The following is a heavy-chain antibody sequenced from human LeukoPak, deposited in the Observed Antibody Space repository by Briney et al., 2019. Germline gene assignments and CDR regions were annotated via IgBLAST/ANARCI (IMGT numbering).Heavy chain of an antibody. J-gene: IGHJ4*02. CDR3: ARDPRDVLLWFGDWGNDY. Sequence: SETLSLTCTVSGGSISSGTYYWNWIRQPAGKGLEWIGRVYSSGRTNYNPSLKSRGTISVDTSKNQFSLELSSVTAADTAVYYCARDPRDVLLWFGDWGNDYWGQGTLVTVSS. V-gene: IGHV4-61*02. CDR2: VYSSGRT. CDR1: GGSISSGTYY. D-gene: IGHD3-10*01.